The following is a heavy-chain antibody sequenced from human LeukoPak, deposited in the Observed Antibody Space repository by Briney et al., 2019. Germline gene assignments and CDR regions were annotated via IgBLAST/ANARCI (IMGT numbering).Heavy chain of an antibody. CDR1: GFTFSSYE. J-gene: IGHJ4*02. Sequence: GGSLRLSCAASGFTFSSYEMNWVRQAQGKGLEWVSYISSSGSTIYYADSVKGRFTISRGNAKNSLYLQMNSLRAEDTAVYYCARETPPVGGSHDDYDYWGQGTLVTVSS. CDR2: ISSSGSTI. CDR3: ARETPPVGGSHDDYDY. V-gene: IGHV3-48*03. D-gene: IGHD1-26*01.